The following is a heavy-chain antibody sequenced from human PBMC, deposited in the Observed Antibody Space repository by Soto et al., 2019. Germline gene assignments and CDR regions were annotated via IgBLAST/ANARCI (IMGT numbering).Heavy chain of an antibody. CDR1: GGSFSGYY. CDR3: AARGDISAGY. J-gene: IGHJ4*02. Sequence: SETLSLTCAVYGGSFSGYYWSWIRQPPGKGLEWIGEINHSGSTNYNPSLKSRVTISVDTSKNQFSLKLSSVTAADTAVYYCAARGDISAGYWGQGTRVTVSS. D-gene: IGHD2-15*01. CDR2: INHSGST. V-gene: IGHV4-34*01.